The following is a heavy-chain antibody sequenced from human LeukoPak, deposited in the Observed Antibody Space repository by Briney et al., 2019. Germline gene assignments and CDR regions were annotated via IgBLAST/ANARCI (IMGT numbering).Heavy chain of an antibody. CDR1: GGSISSSYW. V-gene: IGHV4-4*02. Sequence: ESSETLSLTCAVSGGSISSSYWWSWVRQPPGKGLEWIGEMYHSGSTNYNPSLKSRVTISLDNSKNQFSLKLSSVTAADTAVYYCATNSGWRFDYWGQGTLVTGSS. J-gene: IGHJ4*02. CDR2: MYHSGST. D-gene: IGHD6-19*01. CDR3: ATNSGWRFDY.